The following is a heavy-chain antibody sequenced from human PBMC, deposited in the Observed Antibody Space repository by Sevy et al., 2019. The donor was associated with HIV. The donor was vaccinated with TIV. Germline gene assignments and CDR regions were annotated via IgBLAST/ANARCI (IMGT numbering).Heavy chain of an antibody. J-gene: IGHJ4*02. CDR2: MSSGTSYT. Sequence: GESLKISCAASGFTFSDYYMSWIRQAPGKGLEWVSYMSSGTSYTNYADSVKGRFTISRDNAKNSLYLQMNSLRAEDTAVYYCARDRRNYGGQYFDYWGQGTLVTASS. CDR1: GFTFSDYY. D-gene: IGHD1-7*01. V-gene: IGHV3-11*06. CDR3: ARDRRNYGGQYFDY.